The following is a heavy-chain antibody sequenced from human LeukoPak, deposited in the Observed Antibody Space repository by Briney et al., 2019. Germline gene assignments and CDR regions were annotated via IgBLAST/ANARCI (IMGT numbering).Heavy chain of an antibody. CDR1: GYTLTELS. Sequence: ASVKVSCKVSGYTLTELSMHWVRQAPGKGLEWMGGFDPEDGETIYAQKFQGRVTMTEDTSTDTAYMELSSLRSEDTAVYYCARAILDYDSSGYYYDYWGQGTLVTVSS. D-gene: IGHD3-22*01. CDR3: ARAILDYDSSGYYYDY. CDR2: FDPEDGET. V-gene: IGHV1-24*01. J-gene: IGHJ4*02.